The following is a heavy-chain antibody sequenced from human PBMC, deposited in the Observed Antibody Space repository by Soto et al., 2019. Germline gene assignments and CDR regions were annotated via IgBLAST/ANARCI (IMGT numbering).Heavy chain of an antibody. CDR2: IRSTSDTI. J-gene: IGHJ6*03. V-gene: IGHV3-48*01. CDR3: ARVGYYDFRSGTISRSYYMDV. D-gene: IGHD3-3*01. CDR1: GVTFSFYS. Sequence: GGCLRLSCAASGVTFSFYSMNWVRQAPGKGLEWVSYIRSTSDTIYYADSVKGRFTISRDNAKNSLSLYLNSLRAEDTAVYYCARVGYYDFRSGTISRSYYMDVWGKGTTVTVSS.